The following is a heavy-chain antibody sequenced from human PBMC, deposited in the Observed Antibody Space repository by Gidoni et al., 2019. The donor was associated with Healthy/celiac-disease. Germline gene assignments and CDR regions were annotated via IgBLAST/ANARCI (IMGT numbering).Heavy chain of an antibody. V-gene: IGHV3-72*01. Sequence: EVQLVESGGGLVQPGGSLRLSCAASGFTFSDHYMDWVRQAPGTGLEWVGRTRNKANSYTTEYAASVKGRFTISRDDSKSSLYLQMNSLKTEDTAVYYCARDREGGADYWGQGTLVTVSS. CDR2: TRNKANSYTT. CDR1: GFTFSDHY. CDR3: ARDREGGADY. J-gene: IGHJ4*02.